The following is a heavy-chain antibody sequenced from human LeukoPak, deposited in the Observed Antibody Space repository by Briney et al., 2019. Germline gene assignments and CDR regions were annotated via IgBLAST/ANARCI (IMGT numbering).Heavy chain of an antibody. D-gene: IGHD3-10*01. J-gene: IGHJ5*02. V-gene: IGHV1-2*02. CDR2: INPNSGGT. CDR3: AKSSPHGSGSYYNAYNWFDP. CDR1: GYTFTGYY. Sequence: ASVKVSCKASGYTFTGYYMHWVRQAPGQGLEWMGWINPNSGGTNYAQKFQGRVTMTRDTSTSTVYMELSSLRSEDTAVYYCAKSSPHGSGSYYNAYNWFDPWGQGTLVTVSS.